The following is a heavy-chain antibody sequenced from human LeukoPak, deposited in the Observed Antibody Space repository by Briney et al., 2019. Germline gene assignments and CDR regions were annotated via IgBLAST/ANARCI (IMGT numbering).Heavy chain of an antibody. CDR3: AGETPAGYIDY. D-gene: IGHD6-25*01. Sequence: WASVKVSCKASGYTFTSYGFSWVRQAPGQGLEWMGWISAYNGNTNYAQKLQGRVTMTTDTSTSTAYMELRSLRSDDTAVYYCAGETPAGYIDYWGQGTLVTVSS. V-gene: IGHV1-18*01. CDR2: ISAYNGNT. J-gene: IGHJ4*02. CDR1: GYTFTSYG.